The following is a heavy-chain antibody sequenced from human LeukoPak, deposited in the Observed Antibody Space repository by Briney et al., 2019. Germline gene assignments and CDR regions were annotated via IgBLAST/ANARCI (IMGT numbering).Heavy chain of an antibody. D-gene: IGHD2-2*01. Sequence: GGSLRLSCAASGFTFSSYGMHWVRQAPGKGLEGVAFIRYDGSNKYYADSVKGRFTISRDNSKNTLYLQMNSLRAEDTAVYYCAKSASDIVVVPAVTDVDYFDYWGQGTLVTVSS. V-gene: IGHV3-30*02. CDR3: AKSASDIVVVPAVTDVDYFDY. CDR1: GFTFSSYG. J-gene: IGHJ4*02. CDR2: IRYDGSNK.